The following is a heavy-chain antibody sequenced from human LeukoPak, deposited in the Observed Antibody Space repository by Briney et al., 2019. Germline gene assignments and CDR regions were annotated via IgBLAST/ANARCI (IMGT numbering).Heavy chain of an antibody. CDR1: GGSISTYY. D-gene: IGHD6-19*01. Sequence: SETLSLTCTVPGGSISTYYWSWVRQPPGKGLEWIGYIYYSGSTNYNPSLKSRVTISVDTSKNQFSLNLNSVTAADTAEYFCARTPGSAYYPYYYMDVWGKGTTVTVSS. J-gene: IGHJ6*03. V-gene: IGHV4-59*01. CDR2: IYYSGST. CDR3: ARTPGSAYYPYYYMDV.